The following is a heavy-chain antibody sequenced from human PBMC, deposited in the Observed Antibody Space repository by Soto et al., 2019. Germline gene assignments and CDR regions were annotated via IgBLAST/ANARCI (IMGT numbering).Heavy chain of an antibody. CDR3: ARHDGIAKVENGMGL. D-gene: IGHD2-15*01. Sequence: LSLTCTVSGGSIIGFYWCWMRQPPGKGLGWIGYIFYAGTTLYTPSPKSRVTISVDTSNNHFSLKLSSVTAADTAVYYCARHDGIAKVENGMGLWGQGTMVTVSS. CDR1: GGSIIGFY. J-gene: IGHJ6*02. V-gene: IGHV4-59*01. CDR2: IFYAGTT.